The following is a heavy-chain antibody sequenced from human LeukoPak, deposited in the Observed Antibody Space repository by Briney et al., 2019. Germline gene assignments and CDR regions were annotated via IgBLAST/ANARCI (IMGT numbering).Heavy chain of an antibody. V-gene: IGHV3-21*01. J-gene: IGHJ4*02. CDR1: GFTFRSYE. CDR3: ARSIPLDYGGNGGDFDY. D-gene: IGHD4-23*01. CDR2: ISSSSTYI. Sequence: GGSLRLSCAASGFTFRSYEMNWVRQAPGKGLEWVSSISSSSTYIYQADSVKGRFIISRDSANKSLFLQMNNLRAEDTAVYYCARSIPLDYGGNGGDFDYWGQGALVTVSS.